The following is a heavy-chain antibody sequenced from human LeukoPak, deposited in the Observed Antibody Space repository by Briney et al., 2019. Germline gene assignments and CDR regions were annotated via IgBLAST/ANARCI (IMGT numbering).Heavy chain of an antibody. CDR2: IYYTGGT. CDR1: GGSISSTRYY. Sequence: SETLSLTCTVSGGSISSTRYYWGWVRQPPGKGLEWIGGIYYTGGTYYNPSLKSRLSISVETSKTQFSLKPRSVTAADTAVYYCARDSGTYYYYMDDWGKGTTVTVSS. D-gene: IGHD1-26*01. CDR3: ARDSGTYYYYMDD. J-gene: IGHJ6*03. V-gene: IGHV4-39*07.